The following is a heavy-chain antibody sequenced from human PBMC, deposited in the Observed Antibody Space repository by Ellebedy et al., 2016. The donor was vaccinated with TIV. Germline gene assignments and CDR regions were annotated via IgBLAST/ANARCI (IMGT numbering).Heavy chain of an antibody. V-gene: IGHV3-7*03. J-gene: IGHJ6*02. CDR2: IRQDGAEK. Sequence: PGGSLRLSCAASGFTFSNHWMSWVRQAPGKGLEFVANIRQDGAEKHYVDSVKGRFSISRDNAKNSVLLQMNSLRDEDTAVYYCARTGYGYHGMDVWGQGTTVTVSS. CDR3: ARTGYGYHGMDV. CDR1: GFTFSNHW. D-gene: IGHD5-12*01.